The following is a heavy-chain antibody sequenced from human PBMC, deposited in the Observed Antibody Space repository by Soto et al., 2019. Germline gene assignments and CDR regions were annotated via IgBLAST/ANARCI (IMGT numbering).Heavy chain of an antibody. CDR3: ARDAVAARPYYSYGMDV. CDR2: IYSGGST. J-gene: IGHJ6*02. Sequence: EVQLVETGGGLIQPGGSLRLSCAASGFTVSSNYMSWVRQAPGKGLEWVSVIYSGGSTYYADSVKGRFTISRDNSNNTLYLQMNSLRAEDTAVYYCARDAVAARPYYSYGMDVWGQGTTVTVSS. CDR1: GFTVSSNY. D-gene: IGHD6-6*01. V-gene: IGHV3-53*02.